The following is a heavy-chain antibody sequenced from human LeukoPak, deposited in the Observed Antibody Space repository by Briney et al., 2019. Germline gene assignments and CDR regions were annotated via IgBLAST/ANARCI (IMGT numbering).Heavy chain of an antibody. V-gene: IGHV4-59*01. Sequence: SETLSLTCTVSGGSISDYYWSWIRQPPGKGLEWIAYINYSGNTDYNPSLKSRVTISVDTSKNQFSLKLSSVTAADTAVYYCARVSVSLAANDAFDIWGQGTMVTVSS. CDR1: GGSISDYY. CDR3: ARVSVSLAANDAFDI. D-gene: IGHD2/OR15-2a*01. CDR2: INYSGNT. J-gene: IGHJ3*02.